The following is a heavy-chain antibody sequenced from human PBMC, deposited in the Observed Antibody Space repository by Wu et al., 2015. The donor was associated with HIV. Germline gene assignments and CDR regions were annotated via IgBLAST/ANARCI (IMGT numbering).Heavy chain of an antibody. V-gene: IGHV1-18*01. D-gene: IGHD3-9*01. CDR3: ARDRVYDILTGYPGEAFXI. J-gene: IGHJ3*02. Sequence: QVQLVQSGAEVKKPGASVKVSCKASGYTFTSYGISWVRQAPGQGLEWMGWISAYNGNTNYAQKLQGRVTMTTDTSTSTAYMELRSLRSDDTAVYYCARDRVYDILTGYPGEAFXIWAKGQWSPSLQ. CDR2: ISAYNGNT. CDR1: GYTFTSYG.